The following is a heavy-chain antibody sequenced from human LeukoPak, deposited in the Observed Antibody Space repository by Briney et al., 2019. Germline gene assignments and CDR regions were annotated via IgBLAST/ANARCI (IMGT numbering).Heavy chain of an antibody. CDR2: IYYSGST. V-gene: IGHV4-39*01. CDR1: GGSISSSSYY. J-gene: IGHJ4*02. CDR3: ARRGQYCSSSSCYPFDY. Sequence: PSQTLSLTCTVSGGSISSSSYYLGWIRQPPGKGLEWIGGIYYSGSTYYNPSLKSRVTISVDTSKNQFSLKLSSVTAADTAVYYCARRGQYCSSSSCYPFDYWGQGTLVTVSS. D-gene: IGHD2-2*01.